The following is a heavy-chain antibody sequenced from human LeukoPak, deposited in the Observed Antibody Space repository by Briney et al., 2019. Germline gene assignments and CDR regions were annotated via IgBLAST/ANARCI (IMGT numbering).Heavy chain of an antibody. CDR2: ISGSGGST. CDR3: AKEYYCDSSGYY. CDR1: GFTFSSYA. D-gene: IGHD3-22*01. J-gene: IGHJ4*02. Sequence: GGSLRLSCAASGFTFSSYAMTWVRQAPGKGLEWVSAISGSGGSTYYADSVKGRFTISRDNSKNTLYLQMDSLRAEDTAVYYCAKEYYCDSSGYYWGQGALVTVSS. V-gene: IGHV3-23*01.